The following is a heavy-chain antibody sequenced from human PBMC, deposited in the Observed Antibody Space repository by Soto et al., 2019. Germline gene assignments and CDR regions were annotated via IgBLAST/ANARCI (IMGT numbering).Heavy chain of an antibody. Sequence: GGSLRLSCAASGFTFSNYRMNWVRQAPGKGLEWVSSISSGSTYIYYADSLKGRFTISRDNAKNSLYLQMNSLRVEDTAVYYCVRDLRYCTGASCYPNFDYWGQGTRVTVSS. J-gene: IGHJ4*02. CDR1: GFTFSNYR. CDR3: VRDLRYCTGASCYPNFDY. D-gene: IGHD2-15*01. CDR2: ISSGSTYI. V-gene: IGHV3-21*01.